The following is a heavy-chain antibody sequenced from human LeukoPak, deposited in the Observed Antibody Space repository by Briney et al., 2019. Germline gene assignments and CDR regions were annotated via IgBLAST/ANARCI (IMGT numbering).Heavy chain of an antibody. CDR2: IRYDGSNK. D-gene: IGHD6-13*01. J-gene: IGHJ5*02. V-gene: IGHV3-30*02. CDR1: GFTFSSYG. Sequence: GGSLIHSCAASGFTFSSYGMHWVRQAPGKGLEWVAFIRYDGSNKYYADSVKGRFTISRDNSKNTLYLQMNSLRAEDTAVYYCAKPYSSSWFPDRWFDPWGQGTLVSLSS. CDR3: AKPYSSSWFPDRWFDP.